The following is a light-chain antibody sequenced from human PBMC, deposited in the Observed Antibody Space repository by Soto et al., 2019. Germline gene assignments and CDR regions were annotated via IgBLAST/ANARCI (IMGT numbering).Light chain of an antibody. CDR2: DAS. V-gene: IGKV1-5*01. J-gene: IGKJ4*01. CDR3: QQYDNYPLT. Sequence: DIQMTQSPSTLSASVGDRVTIPCRASQSINNWLAWYQQKPGKAPKFLIYDASNLESGVPSRFSGSASGTEFTLTISSLQPDDFATYYCQQYDNYPLTFGGGTKVDIK. CDR1: QSINNW.